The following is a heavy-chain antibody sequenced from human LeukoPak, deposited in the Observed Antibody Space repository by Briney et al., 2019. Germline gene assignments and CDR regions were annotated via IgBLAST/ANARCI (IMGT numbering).Heavy chain of an antibody. CDR3: ARGRYNSKTDFDY. D-gene: IGHD3-16*02. CDR1: ADSISSNDYY. CDR2: IHSSGNI. V-gene: IGHV4-39*07. Sequence: SYALSFTCTISADSISSNDYYCGWIRQPPGKRLEWIGSIHSSGNIYYNPSLKSRVTISLDTSNNQFSLRLFSVSAADTAVYYCARGRYNSKTDFDYWGQGTLVTVSS. J-gene: IGHJ4*02.